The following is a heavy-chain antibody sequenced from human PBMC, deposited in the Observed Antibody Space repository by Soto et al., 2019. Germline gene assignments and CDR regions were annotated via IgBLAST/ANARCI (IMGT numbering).Heavy chain of an antibody. J-gene: IGHJ6*02. Sequence: QVHLVQSGAEVKKPGASVKVSCKASGYSFTSKGISWVRQAPGQGLEWMGWISTDNGNTNYAHNLQGRVTMTTDTSTSTAYMELWSLRFDDTAVYYCARDVPDTALFFYYYGMDVWGQGTTVTVSS. V-gene: IGHV1-18*01. CDR1: GYSFTSKG. CDR3: ARDVPDTALFFYYYGMDV. D-gene: IGHD5-18*01. CDR2: ISTDNGNT.